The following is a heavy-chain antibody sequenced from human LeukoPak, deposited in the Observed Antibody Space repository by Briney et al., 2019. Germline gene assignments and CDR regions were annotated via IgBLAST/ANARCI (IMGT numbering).Heavy chain of an antibody. V-gene: IGHV3-23*01. Sequence: AGGSLRLSCAASGFTFSSYAMSWVRQAPGKGLEWVSSISGSGGSTYYADSVKGRFTISRDNSKNTLYLQMNSLRAEDTAVYYCARDPPSSSWKDPFDYWGQGTLVTVSS. CDR1: GFTFSSYA. CDR2: ISGSGGST. D-gene: IGHD6-13*01. J-gene: IGHJ4*02. CDR3: ARDPPSSSWKDPFDY.